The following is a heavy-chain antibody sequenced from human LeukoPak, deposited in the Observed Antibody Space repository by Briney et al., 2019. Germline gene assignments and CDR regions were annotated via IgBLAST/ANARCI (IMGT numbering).Heavy chain of an antibody. J-gene: IGHJ5*02. D-gene: IGHD2-15*01. CDR3: AKLKAATRWFDP. Sequence: SETLSLTCTVSGGSISSSNYYWGWIRQPPGKGLECIGSIYYSGNTYYNPSLKSGVTVSVDTSKNQFSLKLSSVTAADTAVYYCAKLKAATRWFDPWGQGTLVTVSS. CDR2: IYYSGNT. CDR1: GGSISSSNYY. V-gene: IGHV4-39*01.